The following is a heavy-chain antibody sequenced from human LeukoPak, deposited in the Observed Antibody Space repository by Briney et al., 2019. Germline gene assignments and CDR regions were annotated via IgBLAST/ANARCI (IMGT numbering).Heavy chain of an antibody. Sequence: ASVKVSCKASGYTFTSYYIHWVRQAPGQGLEWMGLINSSGGSTRYAQKFQGRVTMARDTSTSTVYVELRSLRSDDTAVYYCARDGRGVCSSTSCYTPFVDYWGQGTLVTVSS. CDR2: INSSGGST. CDR3: ARDGRGVCSSTSCYTPFVDY. D-gene: IGHD2-2*02. J-gene: IGHJ4*02. CDR1: GYTFTSYY. V-gene: IGHV1-46*01.